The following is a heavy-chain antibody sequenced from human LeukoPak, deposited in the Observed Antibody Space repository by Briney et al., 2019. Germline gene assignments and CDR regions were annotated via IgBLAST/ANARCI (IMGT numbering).Heavy chain of an antibody. CDR1: GYTFTGYY. D-gene: IGHD3-22*01. CDR2: INPNSGGT. CDR3: ARDLLYYYDSSGYYYYYYYMDV. V-gene: IGHV1-2*02. Sequence: VASVKVSCKASGYTFTGYYMHWVRQAPGQGLEWMGWINPNSGGTNYAQKFQGRVTMTRDTSISTAYMELSRLRSDDTAVYYCARDLLYYYDSSGYYYYYYYMDVWGKGTTVTISS. J-gene: IGHJ6*03.